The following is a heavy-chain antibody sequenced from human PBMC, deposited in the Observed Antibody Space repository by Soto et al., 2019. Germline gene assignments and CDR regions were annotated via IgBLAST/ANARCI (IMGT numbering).Heavy chain of an antibody. Sequence: SQAFSHTCSSSWVSFSSNIGAWNWIRKSPSGGLEWLGRTYYRSKWYNDYAFSVKGRITINPDTSKNQFSLHLTSVIPEDTAVYYCTRDPSVRGGLLGRYGLDVWGQGTTVTVSS. CDR1: WVSFSSNIGA. J-gene: IGHJ6*02. CDR3: TRDPSVRGGLLGRYGLDV. V-gene: IGHV6-1*01. CDR2: TYYRSKWYN. D-gene: IGHD3-10*01.